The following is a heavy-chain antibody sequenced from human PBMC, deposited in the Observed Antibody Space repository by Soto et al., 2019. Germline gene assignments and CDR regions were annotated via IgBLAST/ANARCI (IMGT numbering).Heavy chain of an antibody. CDR1: GFTFDDYT. J-gene: IGHJ4*02. V-gene: IGHV3-43*01. CDR2: ISWDGGST. Sequence: EVQLVESGGVVVQPGGSLRLSCAASGFTFDDYTMHWVRQAPGKGLEWVSLISWDGGSTYYADSVKGRFTISRDNSKNSLYLQMNSLRTEDTALYYCAKASRYRLLLAAYYFDYWGQGTLVTVSS. D-gene: IGHD2-2*01. CDR3: AKASRYRLLLAAYYFDY.